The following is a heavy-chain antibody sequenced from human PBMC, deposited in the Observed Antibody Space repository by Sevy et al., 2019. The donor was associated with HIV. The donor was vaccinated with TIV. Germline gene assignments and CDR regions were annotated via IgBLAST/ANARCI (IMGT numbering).Heavy chain of an antibody. CDR3: ARDRKVLLVVYAIPFDAFDI. CDR2: IRNDGSHE. CDR1: GFTFSNHA. J-gene: IGHJ3*02. Sequence: GGSLRLSCTASGFTFSNHAMHWVRQGPGKGPEWVAFIRNDGSHEYYADSVKGRFTISRDNSKNQRYLQMNSLRPEDTVVYYCARDRKVLLVVYAIPFDAFDIWGQGTMVTVSS. V-gene: IGHV3-30*02. D-gene: IGHD2-8*02.